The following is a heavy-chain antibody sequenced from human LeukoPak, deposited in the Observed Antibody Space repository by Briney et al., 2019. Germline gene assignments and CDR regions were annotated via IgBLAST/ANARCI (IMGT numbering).Heavy chain of an antibody. CDR1: GGSFSGYY. J-gene: IGHJ4*02. Sequence: SETLSLTCAVYGGSFSGYYWSWIRQPPGKGLEWIGEINHSGSTNYNPSLKSRVTISVDTSKNQLSLKLSSVTAADTAVYYCARVHASRRYYDFWSGYPDYWGQGTLVTVSS. V-gene: IGHV4-34*01. CDR2: INHSGST. D-gene: IGHD3-3*01. CDR3: ARVHASRRYYDFWSGYPDY.